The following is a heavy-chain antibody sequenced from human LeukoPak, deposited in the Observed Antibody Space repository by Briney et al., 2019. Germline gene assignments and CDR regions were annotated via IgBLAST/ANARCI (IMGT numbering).Heavy chain of an antibody. CDR2: IFHSGDT. CDR1: GDSISNNNW. CDR3: ARTILSRPAYYFDY. V-gene: IGHV4-4*02. J-gene: IGHJ4*02. D-gene: IGHD2-15*01. Sequence: PSETLSLTCAVSGDSISNNNWWSWVRQPPGKGLEWIGEIFHSGDTNYKPSLKSRVTISVDKSKNQFSLKLSSVTAADTAVYYCARTILSRPAYYFDYWGQGTLVTVSS.